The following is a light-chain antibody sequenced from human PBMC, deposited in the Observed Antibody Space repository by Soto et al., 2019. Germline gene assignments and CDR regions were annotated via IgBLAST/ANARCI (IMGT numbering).Light chain of an antibody. V-gene: IGKV3-15*01. CDR3: QQYGSSGT. Sequence: EIVMTQSPATLSVSPGERATLSCRASQSISSNLAWYQHKPGQAPRLLIYRTSTRATGIPVRFSGSGSGTEFTLTISRLEPEDFAVYYCQQYGSSGTFGQGTKVDIK. CDR2: RTS. CDR1: QSISSN. J-gene: IGKJ1*01.